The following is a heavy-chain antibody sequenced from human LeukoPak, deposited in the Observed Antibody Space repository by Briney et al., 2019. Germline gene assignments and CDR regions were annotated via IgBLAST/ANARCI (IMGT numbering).Heavy chain of an antibody. J-gene: IGHJ4*02. Sequence: ASVKVSCKASGYTFTSYDINWVRQATGQVPEWMGWMNPSGGQTNYAQSLQGRVTMTRNTSTSTAYMDLSSLRSEDTAVYYCTRRSVAGTFEYWGQGTLVTVSS. CDR2: MNPSGGQT. CDR1: GYTFTSYD. D-gene: IGHD6-19*01. V-gene: IGHV1-8*01. CDR3: TRRSVAGTFEY.